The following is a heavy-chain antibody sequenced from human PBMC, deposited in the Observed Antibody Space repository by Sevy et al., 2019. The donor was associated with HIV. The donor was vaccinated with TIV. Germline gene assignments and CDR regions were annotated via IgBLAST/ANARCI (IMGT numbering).Heavy chain of an antibody. CDR3: ARSVGTGNYFDY. CDR2: IYYSGST. V-gene: IGHV4-59*13. Sequence: SETLSLTCIVSGGSMTSYYWNWIRQPPGKGLEWIGYIYYSGSTNYNPSLKSQVTMSVDTSKNRFSLTLISVTAADTAVYHCARSVGTGNYFDYWGQGALVTVSS. J-gene: IGHJ4*02. D-gene: IGHD2-21*02. CDR1: GGSMTSYY.